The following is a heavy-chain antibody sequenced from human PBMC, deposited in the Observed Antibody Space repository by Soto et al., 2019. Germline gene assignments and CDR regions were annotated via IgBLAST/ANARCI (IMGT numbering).Heavy chain of an antibody. D-gene: IGHD3-10*01. J-gene: IGHJ4*02. CDR3: ARHTYYYGSGSHGGLDY. CDR2: IYYSGST. CDR1: GGSISSSSYY. V-gene: IGHV4-39*01. Sequence: QLLESGPGLVKPSETLSLTCTVSGGSISSSSYYWGWIRQPPGKGLEWIGSIYYSGSTYYNPSLKSRVTISVDTSKNQFSLKLSSVTAADTAVYYCARHTYYYGSGSHGGLDYWGQGTLVTVSS.